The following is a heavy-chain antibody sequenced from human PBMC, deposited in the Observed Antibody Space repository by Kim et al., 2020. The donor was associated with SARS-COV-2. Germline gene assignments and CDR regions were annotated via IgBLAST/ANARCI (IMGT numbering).Heavy chain of an antibody. Sequence: SVKVSCKASGGTFSSYAISWVRQAPGQGLEWMGGIIPIFGTANYAQKFQGRVTITADESTSTAYMELSSLRSEDTAVYYCARDQSSGGGDCPWGQGTLVTVSS. D-gene: IGHD2-21*02. V-gene: IGHV1-69*13. J-gene: IGHJ5*02. CDR3: ARDQSSGGGDCP. CDR2: IIPIFGTA. CDR1: GGTFSSYA.